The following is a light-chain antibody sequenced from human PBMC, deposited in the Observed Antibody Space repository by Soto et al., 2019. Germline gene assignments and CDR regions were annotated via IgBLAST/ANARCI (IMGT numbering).Light chain of an antibody. CDR1: QSVNSY. CDR3: QHRSNWPLT. V-gene: IGKV3-11*01. J-gene: IGKJ4*01. CDR2: DAS. Sequence: EIVLTQSPATLSLSPGEGATLSCRASQSVNSYLVWYQQKPGQAPRLLIYDASNRATGIPARFSGSGSGTDFTLTISSLEPEDFAVYYCQHRSNWPLTFGGGNKVEIK.